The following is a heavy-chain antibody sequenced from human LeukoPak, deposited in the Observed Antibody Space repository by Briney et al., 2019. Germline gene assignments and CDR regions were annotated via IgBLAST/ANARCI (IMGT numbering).Heavy chain of an antibody. D-gene: IGHD3-3*01. Sequence: PSETLSLTCTVSGGSISSYYWSWIRQPPGKGLEWIGYIYYSGSTNYNPSLKSRVTISVDTSKNQFSLKLSSVTAADTAVYYCAGREWSLNRKYNWFDPWGQGTLVTVSS. CDR3: AGREWSLNRKYNWFDP. CDR2: IYYSGST. V-gene: IGHV4-59*01. J-gene: IGHJ5*02. CDR1: GGSISSYY.